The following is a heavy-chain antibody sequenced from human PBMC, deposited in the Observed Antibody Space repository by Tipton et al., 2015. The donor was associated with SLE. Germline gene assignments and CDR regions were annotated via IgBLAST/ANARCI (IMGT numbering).Heavy chain of an antibody. CDR1: GASISSSGYY. J-gene: IGHJ3*02. V-gene: IGHV4-39*07. CDR3: ARHYCTASSCPDTFDI. Sequence: TLSLTCTVSGASISSSGYYWGWVRPSPGRGLEWIATITYGGSTLCNPSLKSRVTMSVETSKNQFSLKVNSVTAADTAVYYGARHYCTASSCPDTFDIWGQGTMATVSS. CDR2: ITYGGST. D-gene: IGHD2-8*01.